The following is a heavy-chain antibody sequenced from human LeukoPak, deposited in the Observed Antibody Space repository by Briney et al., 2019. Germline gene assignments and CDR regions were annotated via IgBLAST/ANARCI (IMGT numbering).Heavy chain of an antibody. V-gene: IGHV1-69*04. D-gene: IGHD5-24*01. CDR3: ASQVGWDGYNKGF. CDR2: IIPILGIA. J-gene: IGHJ4*02. CDR1: GGTFSSYA. Sequence: SVKVSCKASGGTFSSYAISWVRQAPGQGLEWMGRIIPILGIANYAQKFQGRVTITADKSTSTAYMELSSLRSEDTDVYYCASQVGWDGYNKGFWGQGTLVTVSS.